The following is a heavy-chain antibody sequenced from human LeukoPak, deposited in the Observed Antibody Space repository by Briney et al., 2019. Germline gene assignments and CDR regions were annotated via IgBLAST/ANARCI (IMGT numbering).Heavy chain of an antibody. Sequence: ASVKVSCKASGYTFTDYYMHWVRQAPGQGVEWIGWINPYSGGTNYAQKFQGRVTMTRDTSIGTAYMELSRLKSDDTAVYYCAGEGLGDSSGYHHAFDIWGQGTMVTVSS. J-gene: IGHJ3*02. CDR3: AGEGLGDSSGYHHAFDI. V-gene: IGHV1-2*02. CDR1: GYTFTDYY. D-gene: IGHD3-22*01. CDR2: INPYSGGT.